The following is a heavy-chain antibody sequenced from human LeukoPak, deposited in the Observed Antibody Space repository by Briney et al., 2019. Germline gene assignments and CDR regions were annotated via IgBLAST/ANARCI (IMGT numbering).Heavy chain of an antibody. Sequence: SETLSLTCTVSGGSMSSYYRSWIRQPPGKGLEWIGYIYYSGSTNYNPSLKSPVPISVDTSKNQFSLKLSSVTAAHTAVYYCARHIDGMDVWGQGTTVTVSS. V-gene: IGHV4-59*08. J-gene: IGHJ6*02. CDR2: IYYSGST. CDR1: GGSMSSYY. CDR3: ARHIDGMDV.